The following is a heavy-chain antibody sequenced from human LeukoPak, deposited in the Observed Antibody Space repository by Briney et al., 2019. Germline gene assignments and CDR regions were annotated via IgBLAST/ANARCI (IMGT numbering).Heavy chain of an antibody. J-gene: IGHJ4*02. CDR2: IRSKAYGGTT. CDR1: GFTFGDYA. D-gene: IGHD6-19*01. V-gene: IGHV3-49*04. Sequence: GGSLRLSCTASGFTFGDYAMSWVRQAPGKGLEWVGFIRSKAYGGTTEYAASVKGRFTISRDDSKSIAYLQMNSLKTEDTAVYYCTRDYPIAVPGNFDYWGQGTLVTVSS. CDR3: TRDYPIAVPGNFDY.